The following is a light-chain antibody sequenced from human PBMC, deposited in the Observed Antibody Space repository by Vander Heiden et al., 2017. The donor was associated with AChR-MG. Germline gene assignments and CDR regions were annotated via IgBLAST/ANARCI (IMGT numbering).Light chain of an antibody. V-gene: IGKV3-11*01. CDR2: DAS. CDR1: QSVSSY. CDR3: QQRSNWPSLT. Sequence: EIVLTQSTATLSLFPGERATLPCRASQSVSSYLAWYQQKPGQAPRLLIYDASNRATGISARFSGSGSGTDFTLTISSLEPEDFAVYYCQQRSNWPSLTFGGGTKVEIK. J-gene: IGKJ4*01.